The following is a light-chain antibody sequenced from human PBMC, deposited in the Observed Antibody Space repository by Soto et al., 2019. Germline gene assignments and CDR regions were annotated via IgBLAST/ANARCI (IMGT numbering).Light chain of an antibody. CDR2: DVS. CDR3: SLYTSSSTYV. Sequence: QSVLTQPASVSGSPGQSITISCTGTSSDVGGYNHVSWYQQHPGKAPKVMIYDVSNRPSGVSNRFSGSKSGNTASLTISGLQAEDEADYYCSLYTSSSTYVFGTGTKVTVL. V-gene: IGLV2-14*01. J-gene: IGLJ1*01. CDR1: SSDVGGYNH.